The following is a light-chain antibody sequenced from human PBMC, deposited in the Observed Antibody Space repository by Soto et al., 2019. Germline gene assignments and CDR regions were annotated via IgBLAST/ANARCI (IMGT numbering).Light chain of an antibody. CDR3: GTWDSSLSAVV. Sequence: QSVLTQPPSVSAAPGQTVTISCSGSSSNIGNNYVSWYQQFPGTAPKLLIYDINKRPSGIPDRFSGSKSGTSATLDITGLQTGDEADYYCGTWDSSLSAVVFGGGTKLTVL. CDR1: SSNIGNNY. J-gene: IGLJ2*01. CDR2: DIN. V-gene: IGLV1-51*01.